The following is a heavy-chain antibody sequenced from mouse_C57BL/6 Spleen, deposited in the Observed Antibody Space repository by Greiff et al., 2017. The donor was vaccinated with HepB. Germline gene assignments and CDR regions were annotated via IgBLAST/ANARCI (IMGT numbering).Heavy chain of an antibody. V-gene: IGHV5-9-1*02. J-gene: IGHJ4*01. CDR3: TRDPGYDGPLYAMDY. Sequence: EVQGVESGEGLVKPGGSLKLSCAASGFTFSSYAMSWVRQTPEKRLEWVAYISSGGDYIYYADTVKGRFTISRDNARNTLYLQMSSLKSEDTAMYYCTRDPGYDGPLYAMDYWGQGTSVTVSS. CDR1: GFTFSSYA. CDR2: ISSGGDYI. D-gene: IGHD2-3*01.